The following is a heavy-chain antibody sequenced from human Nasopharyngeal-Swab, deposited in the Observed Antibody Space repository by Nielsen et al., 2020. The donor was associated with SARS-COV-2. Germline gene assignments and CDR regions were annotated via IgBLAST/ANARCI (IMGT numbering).Heavy chain of an antibody. J-gene: IGHJ4*02. Sequence: ASVKVSCKASGYTFTSYAMHWVRQAPGQRLEWMGWINAGNGNTKYSQKFQGRVTITRDTSASTAYMELSSLRSEDTAVYYCAGGRPEPSYYGSGSRLDYWGQGTLVTVSS. CDR3: AGGRPEPSYYGSGSRLDY. CDR2: INAGNGNT. V-gene: IGHV1-3*01. CDR1: GYTFTSYA. D-gene: IGHD3-10*01.